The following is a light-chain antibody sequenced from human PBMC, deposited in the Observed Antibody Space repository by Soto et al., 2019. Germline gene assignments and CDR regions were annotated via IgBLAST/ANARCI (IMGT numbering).Light chain of an antibody. Sequence: QSALTQPASVSGSPGQSITISCSGTNTDVGGYNYVSWYQQYPGKAPKLIIYEVSNRPSGVSNRSSGSRSGNTASLTISGLQAEDEGDYYCSSYSDNSTYVFATGTKVT. CDR3: SSYSDNSTYV. V-gene: IGLV2-14*03. J-gene: IGLJ1*01. CDR2: EVS. CDR1: NTDVGGYNY.